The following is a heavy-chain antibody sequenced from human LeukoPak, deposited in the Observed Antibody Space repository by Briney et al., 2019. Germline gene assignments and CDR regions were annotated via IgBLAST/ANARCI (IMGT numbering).Heavy chain of an antibody. J-gene: IGHJ4*02. CDR3: ARDRGCSSTSCYSDY. CDR2: ISGTSDTI. D-gene: IGHD2-2*01. V-gene: IGHV3-48*01. CDR1: GFSFKTYS. Sequence: GGSLRLSCVASGFSFKTYSMDWVRQAPGKGLQWISYISGTSDTIYYADSLKGRFTISRDNAKNSLYLQMNSLRAEDTAVYYCARDRGCSSTSCYSDYWGQGTLVTVSS.